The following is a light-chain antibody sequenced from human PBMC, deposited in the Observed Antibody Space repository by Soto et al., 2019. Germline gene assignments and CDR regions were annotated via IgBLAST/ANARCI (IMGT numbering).Light chain of an antibody. CDR2: DVS. J-gene: IGLJ2*01. CDR3: SSYTSTSTLV. V-gene: IGLV2-14*03. Sequence: QSALTQPASVSGSPGQSITISCTGTSTYVGGYNYVSWYQQHPGKAPKVLIYDVSNRPSGVSNRFSGSKSGNTAPLTISGLQAEDEADYYCSSYTSTSTLVFGGGTKLTVL. CDR1: STYVGGYNY.